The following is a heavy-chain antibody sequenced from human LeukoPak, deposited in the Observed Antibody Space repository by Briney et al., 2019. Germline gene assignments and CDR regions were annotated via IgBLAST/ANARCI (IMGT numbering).Heavy chain of an antibody. CDR3: AREMDSSGLFDY. CDR2: INPNSGGT. J-gene: IGHJ4*02. V-gene: IGHV1-2*02. Sequence: ASVKVSCKASGYTFTGYYMHWVRQAPGQGLEWMGWINPNSGGTNYAQKFQGRVTMTRDTSISTAYMELSRLRSDDTAVYYCAREMDSSGLFDYWGQGTLVTVSS. D-gene: IGHD3-22*01. CDR1: GYTFTGYY.